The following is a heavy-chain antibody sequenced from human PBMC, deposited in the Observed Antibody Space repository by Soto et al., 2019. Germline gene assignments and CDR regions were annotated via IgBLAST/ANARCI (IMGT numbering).Heavy chain of an antibody. V-gene: IGHV4-30-2*01. CDR2: IYHSGST. D-gene: IGHD2-15*01. J-gene: IGHJ4*02. Sequence: QLQLQESGSGLVKPSQTLSLTCAVSGGSISSGGYSWSWIRQPPGKGLEWIGYIYHSGSTSYNPSIKSRVTISVDRAKNQFSLKLSSVTAADTAVYYCARAHGGNTIDYWGQGTLVTVSS. CDR1: GGSISSGGYS. CDR3: ARAHGGNTIDY.